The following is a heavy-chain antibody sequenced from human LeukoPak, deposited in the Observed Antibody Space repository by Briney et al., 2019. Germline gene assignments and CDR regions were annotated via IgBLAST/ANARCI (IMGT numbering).Heavy chain of an antibody. CDR3: ASGSSRWYVIDY. D-gene: IGHD6-13*01. Sequence: GGSLRLSCAASGFTFSNYAMHWVRQAPGKGLEWVSSISSSTRYIYYADSVKGRFTISRDNAKNSVFLQMNSLRIEGTAVYYCASGSSRWYVIDYWGQGTLVTVSS. V-gene: IGHV3-21*01. J-gene: IGHJ4*02. CDR1: GFTFSNYA. CDR2: ISSSTRYI.